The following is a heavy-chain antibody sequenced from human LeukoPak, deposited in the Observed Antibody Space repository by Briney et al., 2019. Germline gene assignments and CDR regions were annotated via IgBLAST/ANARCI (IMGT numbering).Heavy chain of an antibody. V-gene: IGHV3-21*01. CDR1: GFTFSTYS. J-gene: IGHJ3*02. CDR3: ARLRSSSQQLDI. CDR2: ISSSGRNT. Sequence: GGSLRLSCAASGFTFSTYSMNWVRQAPGKGLEWVSSISSSGRNTYYADSVKGRFTISRDNARNSLSLQMNSLRAEDTAVYYCARLRSSSQQLDIWGQGTMVTVSS. D-gene: IGHD6-6*01.